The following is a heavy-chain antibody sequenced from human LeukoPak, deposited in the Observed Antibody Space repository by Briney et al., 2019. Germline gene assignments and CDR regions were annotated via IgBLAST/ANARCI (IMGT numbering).Heavy chain of an antibody. CDR2: IYYSGST. V-gene: IGHV4-31*03. Sequence: TSQTLSLTCTVSGGSISSGGYYRSWIRQHPGKGLEWIGYIYYSGSTYYNPSLKSRVTISVDTSKNQFSLKLSSVTAADTAVYYCARDSSRLLPPKMAFDIWGQGTMVTVSS. CDR3: ARDSSRLLPPKMAFDI. D-gene: IGHD3-22*01. J-gene: IGHJ3*02. CDR1: GGSISSGGYY.